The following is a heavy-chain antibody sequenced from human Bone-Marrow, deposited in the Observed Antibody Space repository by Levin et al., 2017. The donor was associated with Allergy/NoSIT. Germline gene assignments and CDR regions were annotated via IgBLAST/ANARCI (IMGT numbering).Heavy chain of an antibody. Sequence: GESLKISCAASGFTFSSYSMNWVRQAPGKGLEWVSSISSSSSYIYYADSVKGRFTISRDNAKNSLYLQMNSLRAEDTAVYYCAKDGYNYQDWLDYWGQGTLVTVSS. CDR3: AKDGYNYQDWLDY. CDR1: GFTFSSYS. D-gene: IGHD5-24*01. CDR2: ISSSSSYI. J-gene: IGHJ4*02. V-gene: IGHV3-21*01.